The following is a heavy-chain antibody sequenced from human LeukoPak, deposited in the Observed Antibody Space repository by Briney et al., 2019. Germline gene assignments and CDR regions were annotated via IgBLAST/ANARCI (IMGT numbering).Heavy chain of an antibody. CDR2: ITGSGGRT. D-gene: IGHD1-26*01. J-gene: IGHJ4*02. Sequence: GGSLRLSCAVSGFTFSNYSMNWVRQATGKGLEWVSAITGSGGRTYYADSVKGRFTISRDNSKNTLYLQMNSLRAEDTAIYYCAKEYTGTFSPFPSYFDNWGQGTLVTVSS. CDR3: AKEYTGTFSPFPSYFDN. V-gene: IGHV3-23*01. CDR1: GFTFSNYS.